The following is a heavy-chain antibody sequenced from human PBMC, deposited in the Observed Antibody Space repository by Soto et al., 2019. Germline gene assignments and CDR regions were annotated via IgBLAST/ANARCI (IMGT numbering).Heavy chain of an antibody. V-gene: IGHV5-51*01. J-gene: IGHJ4*02. CDR1: EDIFTNYW. D-gene: IGHD6-6*01. CDR3: VRRRGYSSSGVFDY. CDR2: IYPGDSDT. Sequence: EVELMQSEAEVKKPGESLKISCKASEDIFTNYWIGWVRQMPGRGLEWMGIIYPGDSDTRYRPSFEGQVTFSVDKSINTAYLHLSTLKASDTAMFYCVRRRGYSSSGVFDYWAQGTLVTVSS.